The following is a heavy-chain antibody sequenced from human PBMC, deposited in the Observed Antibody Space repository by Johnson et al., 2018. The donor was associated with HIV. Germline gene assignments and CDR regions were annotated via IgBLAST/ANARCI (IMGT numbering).Heavy chain of an antibody. CDR2: IYSGGST. V-gene: IGHV3-66*03. CDR3: VREQRPPNAFDI. Sequence: VHLVESGGGLIQPGGSLRLSCAASGFTVSSYYMSWVRQAPGKGLEWVPVIYSGGSTYYADSVKGRFTISRDNSKNTLYLQMNSLRAEDTAVYYCVREQRPPNAFDIWGQGTMVTVSS. CDR1: GFTVSSYY. J-gene: IGHJ3*02.